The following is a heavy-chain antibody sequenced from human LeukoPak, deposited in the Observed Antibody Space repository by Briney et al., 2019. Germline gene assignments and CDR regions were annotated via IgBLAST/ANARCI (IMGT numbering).Heavy chain of an antibody. CDR3: ARADCSSSSCPSKFDY. CDR2: IWYDGSRK. V-gene: IGHV3-33*01. Sequence: GGSLRLSCVASGFILSNYGLHWVRQAPGKGLEWVAVIWYDGSRKYYADSVKGRFTISRDNSKNTLSLQMNSLRVEDTAVYYCARADCSSSSCPSKFDYWGQGTLVTVSS. CDR1: GFILSNYG. J-gene: IGHJ4*02. D-gene: IGHD2-2*01.